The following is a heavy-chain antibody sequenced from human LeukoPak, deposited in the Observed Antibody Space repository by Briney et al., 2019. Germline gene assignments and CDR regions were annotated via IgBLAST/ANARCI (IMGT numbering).Heavy chain of an antibody. CDR2: MNPNSGNT. CDR1: GYTFTSYD. D-gene: IGHD2-15*01. Sequence: ASVKVSCKASGYTFTSYDINWVRQATGQGLEWMGWMNPNSGNTGYARKFQGRVTITRNTSISTAYMELSSLRSEDTAVYCCGTYERIGDWGQGTLVTVSS. V-gene: IGHV1-8*03. J-gene: IGHJ4*02. CDR3: GTYERIGD.